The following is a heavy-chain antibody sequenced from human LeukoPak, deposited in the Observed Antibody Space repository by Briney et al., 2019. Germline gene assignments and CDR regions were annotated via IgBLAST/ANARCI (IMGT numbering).Heavy chain of an antibody. D-gene: IGHD4/OR15-4a*01. CDR3: AKVGMVVTVNHALDI. J-gene: IGHJ3*02. CDR1: GFTFDDYA. CDR2: ISGDGGST. Sequence: PGGSLRLSCAASGFTFDDYAMHWVRQAPGKGLEWVSLISGDGGSTYYADSVKGRFTISRDNSKNSLYLQMNSLRTEDTALYYCAKVGMVVTVNHALDIWGQGTMVTVSS. V-gene: IGHV3-43*02.